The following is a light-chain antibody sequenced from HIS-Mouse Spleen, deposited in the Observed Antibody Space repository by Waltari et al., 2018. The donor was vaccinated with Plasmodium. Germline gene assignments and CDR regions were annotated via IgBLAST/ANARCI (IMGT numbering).Light chain of an antibody. Sequence: SYELTQPPSVAVSPGPQASITCSGDKLGDKYACWYQQKPGQSPVLVIYQDSKRPSGIPERFSGSNSGNTATLTISGTQAMDEADYYCQAWDSSTWVFGGGTKLTVL. CDR3: QAWDSSTWV. V-gene: IGLV3-1*01. CDR1: KLGDKY. J-gene: IGLJ3*02. CDR2: QDS.